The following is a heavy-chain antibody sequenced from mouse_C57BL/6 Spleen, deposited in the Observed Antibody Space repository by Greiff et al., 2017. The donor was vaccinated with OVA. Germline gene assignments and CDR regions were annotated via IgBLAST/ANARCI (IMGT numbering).Heavy chain of an antibody. CDR3: AIDSSGGGFAY. J-gene: IGHJ3*01. D-gene: IGHD3-2*02. CDR2: IDPSDSET. V-gene: IGHV1-52*01. Sequence: QVQLQQPGAELVRPGSSVKLSCKASGYTFTSYWMHWVKQRPIQGLEWIGNIDPSDSETHYNQKFKDKATLTVDTSSSTAYMQLSSLTSEDSAVYYCAIDSSGGGFAYWGQGTLVTVSA. CDR1: GYTFTSYW.